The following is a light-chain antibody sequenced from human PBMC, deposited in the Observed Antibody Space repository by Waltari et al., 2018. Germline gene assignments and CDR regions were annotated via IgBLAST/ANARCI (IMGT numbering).Light chain of an antibody. CDR1: QVISIY. Sequence: DIQMTQSPSSLSASVGDRVTITCRASQVISIYLAWYQQKPGKVPKLLIYAASTLQSGVPPRFSGSGSGTDFTLTISSLQPEDVATYYCQNYNSVPLTFGGGTKVEIK. V-gene: IGKV1-27*01. J-gene: IGKJ4*01. CDR3: QNYNSVPLT. CDR2: AAS.